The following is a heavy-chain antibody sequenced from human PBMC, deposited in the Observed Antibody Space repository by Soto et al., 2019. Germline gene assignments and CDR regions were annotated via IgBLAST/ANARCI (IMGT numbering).Heavy chain of an antibody. Sequence: SETLSLTCAVPGHSISSGYYWGWIRQPPGKGLEWLGTTYYGASSYYNPSLRSRITILLDASTNQLSLKLSSVTAADTAVHFCVRVAGSASWYETDSWGQGILVTV. CDR2: TYYGASS. CDR3: VRVAGSASWYETDS. CDR1: GHSISSGYY. D-gene: IGHD6-13*01. J-gene: IGHJ4*02. V-gene: IGHV4-38-2*01.